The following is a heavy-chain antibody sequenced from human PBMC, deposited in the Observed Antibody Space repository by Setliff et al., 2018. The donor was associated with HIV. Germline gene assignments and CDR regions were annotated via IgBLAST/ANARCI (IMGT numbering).Heavy chain of an antibody. CDR2: ISYSGST. J-gene: IGHJ5*02. CDR3: ARGVARQVVIDRWFYP. Sequence: SETLSLTCAVFGGSFSDFYWRWIRQPPGKGLERIGEISYSGSTVYNPSLKSRVTMPVDASKNLVSLNLNSVTAADTAIYSCARGVARQVVIDRWFYPWGQGTPVTVSS. CDR1: GGSFSDFY. V-gene: IGHV4-34*01. D-gene: IGHD2-21*01.